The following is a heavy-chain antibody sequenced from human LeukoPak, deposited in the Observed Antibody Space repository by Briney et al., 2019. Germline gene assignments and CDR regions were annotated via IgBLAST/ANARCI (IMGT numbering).Heavy chain of an antibody. D-gene: IGHD4-23*01. CDR1: GYTFTSYY. CDR3: ARDRRPTTVVTPGAFDI. CDR2: INPSGGST. Sequence: GASVKVSCKASGYTFTSYYMHWVRQAPGQGLEWMGIINPSGGSTSYAQKFQGRVTMTRDTSTSTVYTELSSLRSEDTAVYYCARDRRPTTVVTPGAFDIWGQGTMVTVSS. J-gene: IGHJ3*02. V-gene: IGHV1-46*01.